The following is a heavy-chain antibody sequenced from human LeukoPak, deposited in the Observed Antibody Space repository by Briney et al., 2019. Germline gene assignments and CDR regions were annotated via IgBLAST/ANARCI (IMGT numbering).Heavy chain of an antibody. CDR1: GYTFTRYG. J-gene: IGHJ4*02. Sequence: GASVKVSCKASGYTFTRYGISWVRQAPGQGLEWVGWIRGDNGNTNYAQKFQGRVTMTTETSTSTAYMELGSLGSDETAVYYCARVDLLTGYYFFDYWGQGTLVTVSS. CDR3: ARVDLLTGYYFFDY. D-gene: IGHD3-9*01. CDR2: IRGDNGNT. V-gene: IGHV1-18*01.